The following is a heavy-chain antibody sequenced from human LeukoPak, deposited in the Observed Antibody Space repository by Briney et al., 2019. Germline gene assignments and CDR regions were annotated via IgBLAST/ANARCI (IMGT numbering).Heavy chain of an antibody. Sequence: SETLSLTCAVYGGPFSGYYWSWIRQPPGKGLEWIGEINHSGSTNYNPSLKSRVTISVDTSKNQFSLKLSSVTAADTAVYYCAREAAVAGTDYWGQGTLVTVSS. D-gene: IGHD6-19*01. V-gene: IGHV4-34*01. CDR1: GGPFSGYY. J-gene: IGHJ4*02. CDR2: INHSGST. CDR3: AREAAVAGTDY.